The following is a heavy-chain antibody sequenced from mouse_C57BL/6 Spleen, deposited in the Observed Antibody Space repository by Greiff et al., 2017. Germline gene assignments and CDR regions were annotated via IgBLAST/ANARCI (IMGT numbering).Heavy chain of an antibody. CDR1: GFSLSTSGMG. D-gene: IGHD2-2*01. V-gene: IGHV8-12*01. CDR2: IYWDDDK. CDR3: ARNGDGYDEGYYFDY. J-gene: IGHJ2*01. Sequence: QVTLKESGPGILQSSQTLSLTCSFSGFSLSTSGMGVSWIRQPSGKGLEWLAHIYWDDDKRYNPSLKSRLTISKDTSRNQVFLKITSVDTADTATYYCARNGDGYDEGYYFDYWGQGTTLTVSS.